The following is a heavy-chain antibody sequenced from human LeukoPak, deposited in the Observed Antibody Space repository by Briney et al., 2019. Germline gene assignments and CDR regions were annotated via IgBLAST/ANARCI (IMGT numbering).Heavy chain of an antibody. CDR3: ARGSSGSNDY. D-gene: IGHD6-19*01. CDR1: GFTFSSYS. Sequence: SGGPLRLSCAASGFTFSSYSINWVRQAPGKGLEWVSYISYTSSTIYYADSVKGRFTISRDNAKNSLYLQMNSLRAEDTAVYYCARGSSGSNDYWGQGTLVTVSS. V-gene: IGHV3-48*01. J-gene: IGHJ4*02. CDR2: ISYTSSTI.